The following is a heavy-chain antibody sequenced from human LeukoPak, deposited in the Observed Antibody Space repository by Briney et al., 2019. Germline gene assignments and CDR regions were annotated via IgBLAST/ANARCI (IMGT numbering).Heavy chain of an antibody. D-gene: IGHD6-13*01. Sequence: PGGSLRLSCAASGFTFSSYWMSWVRQAPGKGLEWIGSIYYSGSTYYNPSLKSRVTISVDTSKNQFSLKLSSVTAADTAVYYCARDRPASYMFPGIAAAGTRTNWFDPWGQGTLVTVSS. J-gene: IGHJ5*02. CDR2: IYYSGST. V-gene: IGHV4-39*07. CDR3: ARDRPASYMFPGIAAAGTRTNWFDP. CDR1: GFTFSSYW.